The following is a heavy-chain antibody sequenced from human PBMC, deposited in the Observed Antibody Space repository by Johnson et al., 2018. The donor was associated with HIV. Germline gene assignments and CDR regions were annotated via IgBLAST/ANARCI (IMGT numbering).Heavy chain of an antibody. V-gene: IGHV3-11*04. CDR2: ISSSGSTI. CDR3: ARAIAVAEGDAFDI. D-gene: IGHD6-19*01. Sequence: QVKLVESGGGLVKPGGSLRLSCAASGFTFSDYYMRWIRQAPGKWLEWVSYISSSGSTIYYADSVKGRFTISRDNAKNSLYLQMNSLRAEDTAVYYCARAIAVAEGDAFDIWGQGTMVTVSS. J-gene: IGHJ3*02. CDR1: GFTFSDYY.